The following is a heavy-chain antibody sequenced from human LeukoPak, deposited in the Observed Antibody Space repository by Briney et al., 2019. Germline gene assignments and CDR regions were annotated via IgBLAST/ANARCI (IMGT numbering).Heavy chain of an antibody. D-gene: IGHD4-23*01. Sequence: HPGRSLRLSCAASGFTFSSYAMHWVRQAPGKGLEWVAVISYDGSNKYYADSVKGRFTISRDNSKNTLYLQMNSLRAEDTAVYYCARDMSTRVTPISYAFDVWGQGTMVTVSS. CDR3: ARDMSTRVTPISYAFDV. CDR2: ISYDGSNK. V-gene: IGHV3-30-3*01. CDR1: GFTFSSYA. J-gene: IGHJ3*01.